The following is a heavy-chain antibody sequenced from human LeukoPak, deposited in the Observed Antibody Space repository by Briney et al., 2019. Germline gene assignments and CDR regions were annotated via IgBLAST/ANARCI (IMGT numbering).Heavy chain of an antibody. CDR2: INPNSVGT. D-gene: IGHD6-13*01. CDR3: ARPNPGIAAAGTPGGFDP. CDR1: GYTFTGYY. Sequence: ASVKVSCKASGYTFTGYYMHWVRQAPGQGLEWMGRINPNSVGTNYAQKFQGRVTITRDTSITPAYMELAGLRSHDTAVYYCARPNPGIAAAGTPGGFDPWGLGTLVTVSS. J-gene: IGHJ5*02. V-gene: IGHV1-2*06.